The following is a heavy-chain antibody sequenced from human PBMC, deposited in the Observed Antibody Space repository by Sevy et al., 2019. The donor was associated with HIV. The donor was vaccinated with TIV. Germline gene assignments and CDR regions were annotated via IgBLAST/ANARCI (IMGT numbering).Heavy chain of an antibody. J-gene: IGHJ4*02. D-gene: IGHD3-22*01. CDR1: GYTLTEFS. CDR3: ATTKDCYDSSGYPFDY. Sequence: ASVKVSCKVSGYTLTEFSMHWVRQAPGKGLEWMGTFDPEDGETIYAQKFQGRVTMTEDTSTDTASMELSSLRSEDTAVYYCATTKDCYDSSGYPFDYWGQGTLVTVS. CDR2: FDPEDGET. V-gene: IGHV1-24*01.